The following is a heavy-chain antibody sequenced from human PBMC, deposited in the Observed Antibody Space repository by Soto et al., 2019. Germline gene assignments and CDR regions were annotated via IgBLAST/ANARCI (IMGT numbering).Heavy chain of an antibody. CDR2: IKQDGSEE. V-gene: IGHV3-7*05. J-gene: IGHJ6*02. D-gene: IGHD2-2*01. CDR3: ARAGDRREAMRYYYYGMDV. CDR1: GFTFSSYW. Sequence: PGRSLRLSCAASGFTFSSYWMSWVLQAPGKGLERVANIKQDGSEEYYVDSVKCRFTISRDNAKSSPYLQMNSLRAEDTAVYYCARAGDRREAMRYYYYGMDVWGQGTTVTVSS.